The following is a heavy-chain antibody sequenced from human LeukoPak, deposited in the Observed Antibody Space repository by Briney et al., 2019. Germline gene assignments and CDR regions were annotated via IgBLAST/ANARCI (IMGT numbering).Heavy chain of an antibody. D-gene: IGHD4-17*01. CDR1: GFTFSSYS. CDR2: ISGSGGST. V-gene: IGHV3-23*01. Sequence: GGSLRLSCAASGFTFSSYSMNWVRQAPQKGLEWVSAISGSGGSTYYADSVKGRFTISRDNSKNTLYLQMNSLRAEDTAVYYCAKDQTYGDHGHWGQGTLVTVSS. J-gene: IGHJ4*02. CDR3: AKDQTYGDHGH.